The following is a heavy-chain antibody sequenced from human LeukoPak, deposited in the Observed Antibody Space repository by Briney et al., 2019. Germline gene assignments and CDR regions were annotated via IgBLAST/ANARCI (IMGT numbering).Heavy chain of an antibody. D-gene: IGHD3-16*02. CDR3: TTDQFIPNYDYVWGSYRQPSDY. CDR1: GFTFGDYA. Sequence: GGSLRLSCTASGFTFGDYAMSWFRQAPGKGLEWVGFIRSKAYGGTTEYAASVKGRFTISRDDSKSIAYLQMNSLKTEDTAVYYCTTDQFIPNYDYVWGSYRQPSDYWGQGTLVTVSS. J-gene: IGHJ4*02. V-gene: IGHV3-49*03. CDR2: IRSKAYGGTT.